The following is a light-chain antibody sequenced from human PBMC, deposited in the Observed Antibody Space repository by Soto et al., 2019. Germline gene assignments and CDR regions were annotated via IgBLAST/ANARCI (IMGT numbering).Light chain of an antibody. J-gene: IGKJ5*01. CDR2: DAT. Sequence: EIVLTQSPATLSLSPGERATLSCRASQSVTSNLAWYQQKPGQAPRLLIYDATNRATGIPARFSGSGSGTDFTLTISSLEPEDFAVYYCQQRGSWPLTFGQGTRLEIK. CDR1: QSVTSN. V-gene: IGKV3-11*01. CDR3: QQRGSWPLT.